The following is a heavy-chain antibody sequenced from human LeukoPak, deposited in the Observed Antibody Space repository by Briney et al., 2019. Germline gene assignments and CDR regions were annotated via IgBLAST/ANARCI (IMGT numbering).Heavy chain of an antibody. D-gene: IGHD1-26*01. J-gene: IGHJ4*02. Sequence: GRSLRLSCAASGFTFSSYGMHWVRQAPGQGLEWVAVIWYDGSNKYYADSVKGRFTISRDNSKNTLYLQMNSLRAEGTAVYYCAAHHGELGYFDYWGQGTLVTVSS. CDR1: GFTFSSYG. CDR2: IWYDGSNK. V-gene: IGHV3-33*01. CDR3: AAHHGELGYFDY.